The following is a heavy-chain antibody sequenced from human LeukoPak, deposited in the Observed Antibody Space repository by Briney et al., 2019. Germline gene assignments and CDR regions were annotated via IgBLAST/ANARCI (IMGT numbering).Heavy chain of an antibody. CDR3: ATDSHCSGGSCYFH. J-gene: IGHJ4*02. D-gene: IGHD2-15*01. Sequence: GSVKVSCKVSGYTLTELSMHWVRQTPGKGLEWMGGFDPEDGETIYAQKFQGRVTMTEDTSTDTAYMELSSLRSEDTAVYYCATDSHCSGGSCYFHWGQGTLVTVSS. CDR1: GYTLTELS. CDR2: FDPEDGET. V-gene: IGHV1-24*01.